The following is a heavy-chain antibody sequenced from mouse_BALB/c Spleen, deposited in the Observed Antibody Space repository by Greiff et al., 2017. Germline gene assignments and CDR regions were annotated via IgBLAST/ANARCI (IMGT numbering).Heavy chain of an antibody. CDR3: ARELGRGAMDY. V-gene: IGHV5-6-5*01. CDR2: ISSGGST. CDR1: GFTFSSYG. J-gene: IGHJ4*01. Sequence: EVHLVESGGDLVKPGGSLKLSCAASGFTFSSYGMSWVRQTPDKRLEWVATISSGGSTYYPDSVKGRFTISRDNARNILYLQMSSLRSEDTAMYYCARELGRGAMDYWGQGTSVTVSS. D-gene: IGHD4-1*01.